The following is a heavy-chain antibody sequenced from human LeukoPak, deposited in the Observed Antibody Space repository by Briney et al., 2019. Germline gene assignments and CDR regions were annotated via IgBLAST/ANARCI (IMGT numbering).Heavy chain of an antibody. D-gene: IGHD3-22*01. CDR1: GGSISSYY. V-gene: IGHV4-59*01. Sequence: SETLSLTCTVSGGSISSYYWSWIRQPPGKGLEWIGYIYDSGSTNYNPSLKSRVTISVDTSKNKFSLKLSSVTAADTAVCYCASLTTADAFDIWGQGTMVTVSS. CDR2: IYDSGST. CDR3: ASLTTADAFDI. J-gene: IGHJ3*02.